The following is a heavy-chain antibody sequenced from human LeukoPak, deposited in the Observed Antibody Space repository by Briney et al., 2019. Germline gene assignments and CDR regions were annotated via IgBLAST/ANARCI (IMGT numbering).Heavy chain of an antibody. V-gene: IGHV3-21*01. CDR2: ISSSSSYI. J-gene: IGHJ4*02. CDR1: GFTFSSYS. Sequence: GGSLRLSCAASGFTFSSYSMNWVRQAPGKGLEWVSSISSSSSYIYYADSVKGRFTISRDNAKNSLYLQMNSLRAEDTAVYYCARDSQAAAGTLDYWGQGTLVTVSS. D-gene: IGHD6-13*01. CDR3: ARDSQAAAGTLDY.